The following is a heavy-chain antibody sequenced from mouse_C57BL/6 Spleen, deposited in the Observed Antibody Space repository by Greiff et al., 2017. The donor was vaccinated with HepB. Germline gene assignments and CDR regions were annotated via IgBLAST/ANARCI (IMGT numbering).Heavy chain of an antibody. D-gene: IGHD2-5*01. CDR2: IDPNSGGT. Sequence: VQLQQSGAELVKPGASVKLSCKASGYTFTSYWMHWVKQRPGRGLEWIGRIDPNSGGTKYNEKFKSKATLTVDKPSSTAYMQLSSLTSEDSAVYYCASEGKSNRYYFDYWGQGTTLTVSS. CDR3: ASEGKSNRYYFDY. V-gene: IGHV1-72*01. CDR1: GYTFTSYW. J-gene: IGHJ2*01.